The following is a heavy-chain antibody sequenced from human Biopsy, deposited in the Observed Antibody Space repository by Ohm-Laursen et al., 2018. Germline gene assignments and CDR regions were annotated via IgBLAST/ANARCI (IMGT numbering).Heavy chain of an antibody. CDR1: GGTFINYA. CDR2: NIPILGTG. V-gene: IGHV1-69*06. Sequence: SSVKVSCKASGGTFINYAISWVRQAPGQGLEWLGGNIPILGTGNYAHQFQDRVTVVADTSTGTATMELRSLRSDDTAVYYCATKLTGYFHHWGQGTLVIVSS. J-gene: IGHJ1*01. CDR3: ATKLTGYFHH. D-gene: IGHD3-9*01.